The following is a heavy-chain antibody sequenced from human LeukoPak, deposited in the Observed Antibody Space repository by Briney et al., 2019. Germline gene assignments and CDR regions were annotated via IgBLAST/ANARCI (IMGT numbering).Heavy chain of an antibody. CDR2: ISSSSSYI. CDR1: GFTVSSNS. D-gene: IGHD6-13*01. CDR3: ARERGYSSSYYYYYMDV. V-gene: IGHV3-21*01. J-gene: IGHJ6*03. Sequence: PGGSLRLSCTVSGFTVSSNSMSWVRQAPGKGLEWVSSISSSSSYIYYADSVKGRFTISRDDAKNSLYLQMNSLRAGDTAVYYCARERGYSSSYYYYYMDVWGKGTTVTVSS.